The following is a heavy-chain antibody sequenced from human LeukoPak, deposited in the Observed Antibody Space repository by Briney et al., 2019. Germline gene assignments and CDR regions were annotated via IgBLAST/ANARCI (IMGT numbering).Heavy chain of an antibody. CDR3: AKAVGATTEYFQH. CDR2: ISGSGGST. CDR1: GSTFSSYA. J-gene: IGHJ1*01. Sequence: GGSLRLSCAVSGSTFSSYAMSWVRQAPGKGLEWVSAISGSGGSTYYADSVKGRFTISRDNSKNTLYLQMNSLRAEDTAVYYCAKAVGATTEYFQHWGQGTLVTVSS. V-gene: IGHV3-23*01. D-gene: IGHD1-26*01.